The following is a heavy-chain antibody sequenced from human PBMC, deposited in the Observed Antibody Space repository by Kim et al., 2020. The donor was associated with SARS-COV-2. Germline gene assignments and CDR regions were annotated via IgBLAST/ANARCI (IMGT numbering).Heavy chain of an antibody. Sequence: QKLQGRGTMTTDTSTSTAYMELRSLRSDDTAVYYCARYYDILTGYPNFDYWGQGTLVTVSS. V-gene: IGHV1-18*01. D-gene: IGHD3-9*01. J-gene: IGHJ4*02. CDR3: ARYYDILTGYPNFDY.